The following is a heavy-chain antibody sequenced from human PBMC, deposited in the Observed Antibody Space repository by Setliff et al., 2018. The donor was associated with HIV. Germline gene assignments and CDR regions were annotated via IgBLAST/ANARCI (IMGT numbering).Heavy chain of an antibody. CDR3: ARDPYPYFDYGDWYFDL. Sequence: GGSLRLSCAASGFTFSNAYMTWVRQAPGKGLEWVANIKQDGSEKYYVDSVKGRFTISRDNAKNSLYLQMNSLRAEDTAVYYCARDPYPYFDYGDWYFDLWGRGTLVTVSS. V-gene: IGHV3-7*01. CDR2: IKQDGSEK. CDR1: GFTFSNAY. D-gene: IGHD4-17*01. J-gene: IGHJ2*01.